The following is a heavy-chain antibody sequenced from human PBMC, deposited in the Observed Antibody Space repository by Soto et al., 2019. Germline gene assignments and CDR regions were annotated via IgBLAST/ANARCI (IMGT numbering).Heavy chain of an antibody. J-gene: IGHJ6*03. D-gene: IGHD2-2*01. V-gene: IGHV3-23*01. CDR3: AKDIRYCSSTSCPTYYYYYMDV. CDR2: ISGSGGST. Sequence: PGGSXRLSCAASGFTFSSYAMSWVRQAPGKGLEWVSAISGSGGSTYYADSVKGRFTISRDNSKNTLYLQMNSLRAEDTAVYYCAKDIRYCSSTSCPTYYYYYMDVWGKGTTVTVSS. CDR1: GFTFSSYA.